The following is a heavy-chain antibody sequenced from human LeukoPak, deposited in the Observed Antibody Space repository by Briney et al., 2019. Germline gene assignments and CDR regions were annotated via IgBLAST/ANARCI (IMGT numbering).Heavy chain of an antibody. D-gene: IGHD1-26*01. CDR3: ARDPTWDLTLDH. Sequence: GGSLRLSCVASGFTYSSYWMHWVRQAPGKGLVWVSSMNSDGSSIYYIDSVKGQFTISRDNAKNTLYLQMNSLRAEDTAVYYCARDPTWDLTLDHWGQRTLVTVSA. V-gene: IGHV3-74*01. CDR1: GFTYSSYW. CDR2: MNSDGSSI. J-gene: IGHJ4*02.